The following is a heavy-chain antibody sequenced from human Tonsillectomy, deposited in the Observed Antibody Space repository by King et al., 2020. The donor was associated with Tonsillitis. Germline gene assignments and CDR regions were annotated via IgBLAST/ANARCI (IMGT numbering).Heavy chain of an antibody. D-gene: IGHD3-3*01. V-gene: IGHV1-46*01. CDR2: INPSGGST. J-gene: IGHJ4*02. CDR1: GYTFTSYY. Sequence: QLVQSGAEVKKPGASVKVSCKASGYTFTSYYMHWVRQAPGQGLEWMGIINPSGGSTSYAQKFQGRVTMTRDTSTSTVYMELSSLISEDTAVYYCARWGLFLPFDYWGQGTLVTVSS. CDR3: ARWGLFLPFDY.